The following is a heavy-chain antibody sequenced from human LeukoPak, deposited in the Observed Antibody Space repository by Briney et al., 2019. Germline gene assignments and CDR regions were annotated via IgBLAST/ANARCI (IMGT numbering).Heavy chain of an antibody. J-gene: IGHJ4*02. CDR2: IYTSAST. D-gene: IGHD2-2*01. Sequence: SQTLSLTCTVSGGSISSGRYYWSWLRQPAGRGLAWIGLIYTSASTNYNPSLMSRVSISVDTSKNQFSVERSAVTAAARAVYYCAGSARTGCYDYWGQGTLVTVSS. CDR1: GGSISSGRYY. CDR3: AGSARTGCYDY. V-gene: IGHV4-61*02.